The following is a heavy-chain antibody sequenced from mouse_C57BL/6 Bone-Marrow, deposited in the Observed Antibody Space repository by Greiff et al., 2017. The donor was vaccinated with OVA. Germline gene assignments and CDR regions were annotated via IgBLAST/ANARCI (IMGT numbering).Heavy chain of an antibody. V-gene: IGHV5-12*01. D-gene: IGHD1-1*02. Sequence: EVMLVESGGGLVQPGGSLKLSCAASGFTFSDYYMYWVRQTPEKRLEWVAYLSNGGGSNSYPDTVTGRFTISRDNAKNTLYLQMSRLKSEDKAMYYCARHEGSPKDYYAMDYWGQGTSVTVSS. CDR1: GFTFSDYY. CDR3: ARHEGSPKDYYAMDY. J-gene: IGHJ4*01. CDR2: LSNGGGSN.